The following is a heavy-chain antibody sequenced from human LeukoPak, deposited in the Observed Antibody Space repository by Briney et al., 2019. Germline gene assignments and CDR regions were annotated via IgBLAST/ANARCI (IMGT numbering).Heavy chain of an antibody. V-gene: IGHV1-69*05. CDR3: ARSDITMNRGVIPNWFDP. CDR2: INPMSGTT. Sequence: SVKVSCKASGGTGSSYTMNWIRQAPGQGLEWMGRINPMSGTTNYAHKNQGRVTITTDDSTTTVYMELSSLRSDDTAVYYCARSDITMNRGVIPNWFDPWGQGTLVIVSS. J-gene: IGHJ5*02. CDR1: GGTGSSYT. D-gene: IGHD3-10*01.